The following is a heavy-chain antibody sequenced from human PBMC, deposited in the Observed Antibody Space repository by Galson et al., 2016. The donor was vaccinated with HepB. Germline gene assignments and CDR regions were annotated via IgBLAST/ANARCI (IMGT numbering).Heavy chain of an antibody. CDR2: INPANSET. J-gene: IGHJ4*02. Sequence: QSGAEVKKPGESLKISCQGSGYSFSTYWVGWVRQMPGKGLEWMGMINPANSETRYSPSFQGQVTISADKSINTASLQWNSLKASDTAIYYWATHRVTGFDFWGQGTLVTVSS. CDR1: GYSFSTYW. D-gene: IGHD1-14*01. V-gene: IGHV5-51*01. CDR3: ATHRVTGFDF.